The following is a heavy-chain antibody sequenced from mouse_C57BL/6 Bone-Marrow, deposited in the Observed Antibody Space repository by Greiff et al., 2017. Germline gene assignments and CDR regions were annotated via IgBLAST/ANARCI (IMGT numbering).Heavy chain of an antibody. CDR1: GFTFSDYG. Sequence: EVKLVESGGDLVKPGGSLKLSCAASGFTFSDYGMSWVRQTPDKRLEWVATINSGGTNTYSPDSLKGRFTISRDNAMDTLYLQMSSLKSEDTALYYCARHGLLRAMDYWGQGASVTVSS. V-gene: IGHV5-6*01. J-gene: IGHJ4*01. CDR3: ARHGLLRAMDY. D-gene: IGHD1-1*01. CDR2: INSGGTNT.